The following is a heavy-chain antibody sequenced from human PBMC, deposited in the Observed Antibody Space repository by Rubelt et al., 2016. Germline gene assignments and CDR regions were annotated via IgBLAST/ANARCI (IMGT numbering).Heavy chain of an antibody. D-gene: IGHD5-18*01. CDR2: ISSSSSTI. CDR3: ARGIQLWLEGPLDV. CDR1: GFTFSSYS. Sequence: EVQLVESGGGLVQPGGSLRLSCAASGFTFSSYSMNWVRQAPGKGLEWVSYISSSSSTIYYADSVKGRLTISRDNAKNSLYLQMNSLRDEDTAVYYCARGIQLWLEGPLDVWGQWTTVTVSS. V-gene: IGHV3-48*02. J-gene: IGHJ6*02.